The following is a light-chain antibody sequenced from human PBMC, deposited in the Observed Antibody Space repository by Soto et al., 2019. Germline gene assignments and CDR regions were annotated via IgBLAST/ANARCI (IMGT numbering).Light chain of an antibody. CDR2: DAA. V-gene: IGKV3-11*01. CDR3: QQLTDWPPQWT. CDR1: QSLSSY. J-gene: IGKJ1*01. Sequence: EVVLTQSPDTLSLHPGERATLSCRASQSLSSYLAWYQQKPGQAPRLLIYDAASRATGIPARFSGSGSGTEFTLTICSLEPGDFAVYYCQQLTDWPPQWTFGQGTKVDSK.